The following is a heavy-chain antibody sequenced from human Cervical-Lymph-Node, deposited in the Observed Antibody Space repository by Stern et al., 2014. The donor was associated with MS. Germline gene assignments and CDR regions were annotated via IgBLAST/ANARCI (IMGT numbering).Heavy chain of an antibody. CDR2: INTNAGNP. V-gene: IGHV7-4-1*02. Sequence: QVQLVQSGSELKTPGASVKVSCQASGYTFTSYAMNWVRQAPGQGLEWMGWINTNAGNPAYAQGFTGRFVFSLDTSVSTAYLQISSLKAEDTAVYYCASGAMGDFWSGYSYFDYWGQGTLVTVSS. D-gene: IGHD3-3*01. CDR3: ASGAMGDFWSGYSYFDY. CDR1: GYTFTSYA. J-gene: IGHJ4*02.